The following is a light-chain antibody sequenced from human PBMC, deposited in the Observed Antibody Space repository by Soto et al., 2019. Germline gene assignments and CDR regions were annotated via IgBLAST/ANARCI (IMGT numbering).Light chain of an antibody. Sequence: QSALTQPRSVSGSPGQSVTISCTGTSSDVGGYNYVSWYQQHPGKAPKLMIYDVSIRPSGVPDRFSGSKSGNTASLTISGLQAEDEADYYCCSYAGSYTFVVFGGGTKLTVL. CDR2: DVS. CDR3: CSYAGSYTFVV. V-gene: IGLV2-11*01. J-gene: IGLJ2*01. CDR1: SSDVGGYNY.